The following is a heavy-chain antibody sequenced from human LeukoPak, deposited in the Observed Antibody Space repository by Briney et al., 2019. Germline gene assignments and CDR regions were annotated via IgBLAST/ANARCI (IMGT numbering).Heavy chain of an antibody. CDR2: ISGSGGST. J-gene: IGHJ4*02. CDR1: GFTFSTYA. V-gene: IGHV3-23*01. D-gene: IGHD3-22*01. Sequence: GGSLRLSCVASGFTFSTYAMSWVRQAPGKGLEWVSAISGSGGSTNYADSVKGRVTVSRDNSKSTLYLQMNSLRAEDTAVYYCAKSSYYDSSGYYREYYFDYWGQGTLVTVSS. CDR3: AKSSYYDSSGYYREYYFDY.